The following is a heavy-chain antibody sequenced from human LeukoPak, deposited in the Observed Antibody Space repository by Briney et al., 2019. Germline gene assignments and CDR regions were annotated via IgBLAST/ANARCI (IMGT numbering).Heavy chain of an antibody. CDR2: IYDSVTT. V-gene: IGHV4-31*03. Sequence: SETLSLTCTVSGGFIGNGGYFWTWLRQYPGKGLEWIGYIYDSVTTYYNPSLKSRVAISLERSKNQFSLNLTSVTAADRAVYYCARERSSGWYRFWGQGILVAVSS. CDR3: ARERSSGWYRF. D-gene: IGHD6-19*01. J-gene: IGHJ4*02. CDR1: GGFIGNGGYF.